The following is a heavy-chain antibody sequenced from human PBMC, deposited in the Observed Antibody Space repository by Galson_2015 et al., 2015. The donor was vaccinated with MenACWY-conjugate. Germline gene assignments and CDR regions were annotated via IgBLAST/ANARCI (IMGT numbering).Heavy chain of an antibody. CDR1: EFTFRSYD. CDR2: VGTAGDP. Sequence: SLRLSCAASEFTFRSYDIHWVRQLTGRSLEWVAVVGTAGDPHYPGSVKGRFTISRENAKNSVYLQMNGLSAGDTAVYFCARADMLSGALVVWGQGTTVTVSS. CDR3: ARADMLSGALVV. V-gene: IGHV3-13*05. J-gene: IGHJ6*02. D-gene: IGHD3-16*01.